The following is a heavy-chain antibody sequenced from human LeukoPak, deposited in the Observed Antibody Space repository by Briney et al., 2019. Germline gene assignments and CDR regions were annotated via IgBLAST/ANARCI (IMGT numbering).Heavy chain of an antibody. CDR3: ARGPTPDSSGYYYYYYYMDV. CDR2: MNPNSGNT. Sequence: ASVKVSCKASGYTFTSYDINWVRQATGQGLEWMGWMNPNSGNTGYAQKFQGRVTITRNTSINTAYMELSSLRSEDTGVYYCARGPTPDSSGYYYYYYYMDVWGKGTTVTVSS. J-gene: IGHJ6*03. D-gene: IGHD3-22*01. V-gene: IGHV1-8*03. CDR1: GYTFTSYD.